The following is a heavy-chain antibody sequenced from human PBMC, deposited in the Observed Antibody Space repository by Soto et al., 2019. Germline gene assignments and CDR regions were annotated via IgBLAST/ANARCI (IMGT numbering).Heavy chain of an antibody. Sequence: EVQLVESGGGLVQPGGSLRLSCAASGFTFSSYWMSWVRQAPGKGLEWVANIKQDGSEKYYVDSVKGRFTISRDNAKNSLYLQMNSLRAEDTAVYYCAREGVWGDLTYYFDYWGQGTLVTVSS. J-gene: IGHJ4*02. CDR2: IKQDGSEK. V-gene: IGHV3-7*01. D-gene: IGHD2-21*02. CDR3: AREGVWGDLTYYFDY. CDR1: GFTFSSYW.